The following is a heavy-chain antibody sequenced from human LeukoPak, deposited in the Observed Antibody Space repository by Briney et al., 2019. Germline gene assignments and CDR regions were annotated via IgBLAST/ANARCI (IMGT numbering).Heavy chain of an antibody. Sequence: ASVKVSCKASGGTFSSYAISWVRQAPGQGLEWMGGIIPIFGTANYAQKFQGRVTMTRGMSTSTVYMELSSLRSEDTAVYYCARDRARVLRYFDWLPRTNWFDPWGQGTLVTVSS. V-gene: IGHV1-69*05. D-gene: IGHD3-9*01. CDR2: IIPIFGTA. CDR1: GGTFSSYA. J-gene: IGHJ5*02. CDR3: ARDRARVLRYFDWLPRTNWFDP.